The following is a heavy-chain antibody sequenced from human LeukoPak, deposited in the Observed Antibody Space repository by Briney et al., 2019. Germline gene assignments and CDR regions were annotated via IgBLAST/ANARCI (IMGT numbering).Heavy chain of an antibody. CDR2: ISGDTTYI. Sequence: GGSLRLSCAASGFTFSSYTMHWVRQIPGERPEWVSSISGDTTYIYYADSLKGRFTISRDNTNTSLFLQMNSLRAEDTAVYYCARGGSSRYTITYWGQGSLVTVSS. CDR3: ARGGSSRYTITY. V-gene: IGHV3-21*01. D-gene: IGHD5-12*01. CDR1: GFTFSSYT. J-gene: IGHJ4*02.